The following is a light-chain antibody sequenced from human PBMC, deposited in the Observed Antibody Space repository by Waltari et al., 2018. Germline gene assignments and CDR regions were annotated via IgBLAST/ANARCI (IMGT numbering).Light chain of an antibody. Sequence: QSVLSQPPSASRTPGQRVTISCSGSRSNIGAEVVDWYQVLPGTAPKLLIYSTNPRPSGVPERFSASKSGTSASLAISGLQSEDEADYYCATWDYSLDGQVFGGGTKLTVL. V-gene: IGLV1-44*01. CDR3: ATWDYSLDGQV. CDR1: RSNIGAEV. J-gene: IGLJ3*02. CDR2: STN.